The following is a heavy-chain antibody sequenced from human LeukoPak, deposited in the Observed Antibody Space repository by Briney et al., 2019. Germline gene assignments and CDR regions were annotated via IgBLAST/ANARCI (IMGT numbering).Heavy chain of an antibody. D-gene: IGHD3-10*01. CDR1: GGSISSYY. V-gene: IGHV4-59*01. CDR3: ASSDGSGSIDY. Sequence: SETLSLTCTVSGGSISSYYWSWIRQPPGKGLEWIGYIYYSGSTNYNPSLKSRVTISVGTSKNQFSLKLSSVTAADTAVYYCASSDGSGSIDYWGQGTLVTVSS. CDR2: IYYSGST. J-gene: IGHJ4*02.